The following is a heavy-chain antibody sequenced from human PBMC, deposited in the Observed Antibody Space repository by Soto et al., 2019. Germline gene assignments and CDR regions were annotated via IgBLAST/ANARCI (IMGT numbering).Heavy chain of an antibody. CDR1: GYTFTSYD. J-gene: IGHJ4*02. Sequence: QVQLVQSGAEVKKPGASVKVSCKASGYTFTSYDINWVRQATGQGLEWMGWMNPNSGNTGYAQKFQGRVTMTRKTSXXXXXXXXXXXXXXXXXXXXXXXXLXXXXXXGXXXLYYFDYWGQGTLVTVSS. CDR3: XXXLXXXXXXGXXXLYYFDY. CDR2: MNPNSGNT. V-gene: IGHV1-8*01.